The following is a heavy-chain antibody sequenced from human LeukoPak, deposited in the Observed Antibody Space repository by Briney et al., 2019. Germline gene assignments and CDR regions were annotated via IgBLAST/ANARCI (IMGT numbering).Heavy chain of an antibody. CDR3: ARGVYNHFDY. CDR1: GYPFDNFG. D-gene: IGHD5/OR15-5a*01. CDR2: ISAYNGNT. Sequence: GASVKVSCKASGYPFDNFGLTWVRQAPGQGLEWMGWISAYNGNTHYAQKFRGRLTLTTETSTSTAYLELRSLKSDDTAVYYCARGVYNHFDYWGQGTLVTVSS. J-gene: IGHJ4*02. V-gene: IGHV1-18*01.